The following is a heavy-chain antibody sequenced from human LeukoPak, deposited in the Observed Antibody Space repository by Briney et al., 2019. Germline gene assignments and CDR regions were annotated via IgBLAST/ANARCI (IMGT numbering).Heavy chain of an antibody. V-gene: IGHV4-59*08. J-gene: IGHJ4*02. CDR1: GGSMSSYY. D-gene: IGHD5-24*01. CDR3: ARGARAGYNLEPFDY. Sequence: PSETLSLTRTVSGGSMSSYYWSWIRQPPGKGLEWIGYIYYSGSTKYNPSLKSRVTISVDTSKNQFSLKLSSVTAADTVVYYCARGARAGYNLEPFDYWGQGTLVTVSS. CDR2: IYYSGST.